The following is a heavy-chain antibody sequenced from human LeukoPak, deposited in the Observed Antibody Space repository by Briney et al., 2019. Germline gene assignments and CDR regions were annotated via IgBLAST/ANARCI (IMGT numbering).Heavy chain of an antibody. D-gene: IGHD1-26*01. J-gene: IGHJ4*02. V-gene: IGHV4-39*07. Sequence: SETLSLTCTVSGGSISSSSYYWGWIRQPPGKGLEWIGRIHTSGSTNYNPSLKSRVTLSLDTSKNQFSLNLSSVIAADTAVYYCARDRPGSYFDYWGQGTLVTVSS. CDR2: IHTSGST. CDR3: ARDRPGSYFDY. CDR1: GGSISSSSYY.